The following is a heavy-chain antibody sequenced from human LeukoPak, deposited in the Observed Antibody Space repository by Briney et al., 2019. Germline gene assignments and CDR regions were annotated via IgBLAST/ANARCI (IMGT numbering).Heavy chain of an antibody. J-gene: IGHJ4*02. Sequence: PGGSLRLSCAASGFTFNNARMSWVRQAPGKGLEWVGRIKSKTDGGTTDYAAPVKGRFTISRDDSKNTLYLQMNSLKTEDTAVYYCTTGYNFNYYDSSGYYYWGQGTLVTVSS. CDR1: GFTFNNAR. V-gene: IGHV3-15*01. CDR3: TTGYNFNYYDSSGYYY. CDR2: IKSKTDGGTT. D-gene: IGHD3-22*01.